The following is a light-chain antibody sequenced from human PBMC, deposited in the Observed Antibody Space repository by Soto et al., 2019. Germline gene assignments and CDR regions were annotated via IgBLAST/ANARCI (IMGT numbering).Light chain of an antibody. V-gene: IGKV3-20*01. CDR1: QSVSSSY. Sequence: EIVLTQSPGTLSLSPGERAILSCRASQSVSSSYLAWYQQKPGQAPRLLIYGASSRATGIPDRFSGSGSGTDFTLTISRLEPEDVAVYYCQQYGSSPGTFGQGTKVEIK. CDR3: QQYGSSPGT. CDR2: GAS. J-gene: IGKJ1*01.